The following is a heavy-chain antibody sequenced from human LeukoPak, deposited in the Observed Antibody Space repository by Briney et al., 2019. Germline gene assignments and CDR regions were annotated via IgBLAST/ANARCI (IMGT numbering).Heavy chain of an antibody. CDR3: ARGQWLASLFDD. CDR1: GFTFSSYS. V-gene: IGHV3-21*01. Sequence: GGSLRLSCAASGFTFSSYSMNWVRQAPGKGLEWVSSISSSSSYIYYADSVKGRFTISRDNAKNSLYLQTNSLRAEDTAVYYCARGQWLASLFDDWGQGTLVTVSS. D-gene: IGHD6-19*01. J-gene: IGHJ4*02. CDR2: ISSSSSYI.